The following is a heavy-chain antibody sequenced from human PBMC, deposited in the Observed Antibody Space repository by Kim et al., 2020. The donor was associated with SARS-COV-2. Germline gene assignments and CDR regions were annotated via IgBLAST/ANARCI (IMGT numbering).Heavy chain of an antibody. CDR3: ARGAPSLSYYVWIDYQNWFDP. V-gene: IGHV1-8*01. D-gene: IGHD3-16*01. Sequence: ASVKVSCKASGYTFTSYDINWVRQATGQGLEWMGWMNPNSGNTGYAQKFQGRVTMTRNTSISTAYMELSSLRSEDTAVYYCARGAPSLSYYVWIDYQNWFDPWGQGTLVTVSS. CDR2: MNPNSGNT. J-gene: IGHJ5*02. CDR1: GYTFTSYD.